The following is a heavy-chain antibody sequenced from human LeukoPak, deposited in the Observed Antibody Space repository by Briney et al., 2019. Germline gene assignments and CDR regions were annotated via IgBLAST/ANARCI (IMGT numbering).Heavy chain of an antibody. V-gene: IGHV1-46*01. CDR2: INPIGGTT. Sequence: ASVKVSCKASGYTFTSYYIHWVRQAPGQGPEWMGIINPIGGTTNYAQKFQGRVTLTRDTSTSTVYMELSSLRSEDTAVYYCARDPYAMILVPGDYGMDVWGQGTTVTVSS. CDR1: GYTFTSYY. CDR3: ARDPYAMILVPGDYGMDV. J-gene: IGHJ6*02. D-gene: IGHD3-22*01.